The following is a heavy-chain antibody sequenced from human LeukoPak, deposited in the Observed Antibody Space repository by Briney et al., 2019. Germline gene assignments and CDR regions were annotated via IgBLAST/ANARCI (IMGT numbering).Heavy chain of an antibody. V-gene: IGHV1-8*01. D-gene: IGHD5-12*01. CDR3: ARVADGIVATFNYGVDV. CDR2: MNPNSGNT. CDR1: GYTFTSYD. J-gene: IGHJ6*02. Sequence: VASVKVSCKASGYTFTSYDINWVRQATGQGLEWMGWMNPNSGNTGYAQKFQGRVTMTRNTSISTAYMELSSLRSEDTAVYYCARVADGIVATFNYGVDVWGQGTTVTVSS.